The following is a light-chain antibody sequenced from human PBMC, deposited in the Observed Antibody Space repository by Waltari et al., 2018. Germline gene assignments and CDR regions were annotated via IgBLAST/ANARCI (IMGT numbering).Light chain of an antibody. CDR2: KDK. J-gene: IGLJ3*02. CDR1: VLTRQY. CDR3: QSADSTSRV. Sequence: SYELTQPPSVSVSPGQTTRISCSADVLTRQYVYWYQQKQGQAPVLVMYKDKARPSGIPKLFSGANSGTTVTLTISGGQAEDDADYYCQSADSTSRVFGGGTKLTVL. V-gene: IGLV3-25*03.